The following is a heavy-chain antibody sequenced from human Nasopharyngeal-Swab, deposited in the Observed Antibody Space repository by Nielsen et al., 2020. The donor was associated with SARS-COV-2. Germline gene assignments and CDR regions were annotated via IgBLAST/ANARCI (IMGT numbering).Heavy chain of an antibody. D-gene: IGHD5-24*01. CDR3: ARSNSRDANNLLDS. Sequence: GGSLRLSCTGSGYTFSNYAISWVRQAPGQGLEWVSTVDYDGVRTHYADSVEGRFIISRDNSKNTVYLQIKSLGVEDAAVYYCARSNSRDANNLLDSWGQGTLVTVSS. J-gene: IGHJ5*01. CDR2: VDYDGVRT. CDR1: GYTFSNYA. V-gene: IGHV3-23*01.